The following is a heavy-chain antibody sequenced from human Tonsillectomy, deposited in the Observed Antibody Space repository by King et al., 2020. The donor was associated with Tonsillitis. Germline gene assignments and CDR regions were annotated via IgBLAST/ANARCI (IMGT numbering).Heavy chain of an antibody. V-gene: IGHV3-30*18. CDR2: ISYDGSSE. J-gene: IGHJ6*02. Sequence: VQLVESGGGVVQPGRSLRLSCVASGFTFRTYGLHWVRQAPGKGLEWVAVISYDGSSEFYADSVKGRFTISRDNPQNTLYLQMNSLRTEDTAAYYCAKYRSTYYGSGLYYYYGMDVWGQGTTVTVSS. CDR1: GFTFRTYG. D-gene: IGHD3-10*01. CDR3: AKYRSTYYGSGLYYYYGMDV.